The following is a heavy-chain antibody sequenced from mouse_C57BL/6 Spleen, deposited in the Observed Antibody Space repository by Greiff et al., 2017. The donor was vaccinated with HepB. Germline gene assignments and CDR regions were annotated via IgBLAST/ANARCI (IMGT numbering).Heavy chain of an antibody. J-gene: IGHJ2*01. V-gene: IGHV1-5*01. CDR3: TYYYGSSYRYYFDY. CDR1: GYTFTSYW. Sequence: EVQLQQSGTVLARPGASVKMSCKTSGYTFTSYWMHWVKQRPGQGLEWIGAIYPGNGDTSYNQKFKGKAKLTAVTSASTAYMELSSLTNEDSAVYYCTYYYGSSYRYYFDYWGQGTTLTVSS. CDR2: IYPGNGDT. D-gene: IGHD1-1*01.